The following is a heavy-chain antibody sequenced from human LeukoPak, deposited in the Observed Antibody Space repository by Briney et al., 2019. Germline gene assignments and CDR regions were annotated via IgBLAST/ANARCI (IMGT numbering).Heavy chain of an antibody. CDR3: ARGTTMVRGVVVTFSWFDP. Sequence: ASVKVSCKASGYTFTSYDINWVRQAPGQGLGWMGWINPNSGGTNYAQRFQGKVTMTRDTSITTAYMELSRLTSDDTAVYYCARGTTMVRGVVVTFSWFDPWGQGTLVTVSS. J-gene: IGHJ5*02. CDR2: INPNSGGT. D-gene: IGHD3-10*01. CDR1: GYTFTSYD. V-gene: IGHV1-2*02.